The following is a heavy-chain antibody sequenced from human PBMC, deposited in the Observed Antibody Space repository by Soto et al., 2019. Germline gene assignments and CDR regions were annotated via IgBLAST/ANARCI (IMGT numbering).Heavy chain of an antibody. V-gene: IGHV3-9*01. CDR1: GFTFEAYC. CDR3: TKRRSARPGFDAFDL. J-gene: IGHJ3*01. Sequence: PGRSLRLSCAASGFTFEAYCLHWVRQLPGKGLEWVAGISGDSGSSGYADSVRGRFTVSRDNAKNSLFLQMSSLSPEDTALYYCTKRRSARPGFDAFDLWGQGTMVTVSS. CDR2: ISGDSGSS.